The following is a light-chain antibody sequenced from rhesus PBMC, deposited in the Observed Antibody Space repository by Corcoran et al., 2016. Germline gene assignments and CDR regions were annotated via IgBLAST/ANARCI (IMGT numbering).Light chain of an antibody. V-gene: IGKV2-72*02. J-gene: IGKJ2*01. CDR3: VQAIAFPYS. Sequence: DIVMTQTPLSLPITPGEPASISCRSSQSLLHSNGNTYLHWYLQKPGQSPQLLIYGGSNRASGVPDRFSGRGSGTDFTLKISKVEAEYVGVYYCVQAIAFPYSFGQGTKVEIK. CDR1: QSLLHSNGNTY. CDR2: GGS.